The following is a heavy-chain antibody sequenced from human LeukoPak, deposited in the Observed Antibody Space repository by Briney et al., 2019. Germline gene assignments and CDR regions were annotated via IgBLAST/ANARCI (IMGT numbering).Heavy chain of an antibody. Sequence: SETLSLTCTVSGGSISNYYWSWIRQPPGKGLEWIGYIFYSGSTNYNPSLKSRVTISVDTSKNQFSLKLSSVTAADTAVYYCARAGQRLVFGWFDPWGQGTLVAVSS. CDR1: GGSISNYY. CDR2: IFYSGST. CDR3: ARAGQRLVFGWFDP. J-gene: IGHJ5*02. V-gene: IGHV4-59*01. D-gene: IGHD6-19*01.